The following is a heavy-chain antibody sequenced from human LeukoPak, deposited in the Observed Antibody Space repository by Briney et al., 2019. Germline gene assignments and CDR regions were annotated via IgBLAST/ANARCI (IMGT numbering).Heavy chain of an antibody. Sequence: PSETLSLTCTVSGYSISSGYYWGWIRQPPGKGLEWIGSIYHSGSTYYNPSLKSRVTISVDTSKNQFSLKLSSVTAADTAVYYCARDEIYSSSWYNWFDPWGQGTLVTVSS. J-gene: IGHJ5*02. CDR1: GYSISSGYY. D-gene: IGHD6-13*01. CDR2: IYHSGST. V-gene: IGHV4-38-2*02. CDR3: ARDEIYSSSWYNWFDP.